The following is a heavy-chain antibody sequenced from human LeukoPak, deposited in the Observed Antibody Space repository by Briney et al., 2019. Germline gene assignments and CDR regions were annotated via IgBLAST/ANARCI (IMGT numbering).Heavy chain of an antibody. V-gene: IGHV1-2*06. CDR2: INPNSGGT. J-gene: IGHJ6*02. CDR3: ARDAQLWSGDYYYGMDV. CDR1: GYTFTSYY. D-gene: IGHD5-18*01. Sequence: ASVKVSCTASGYTFTSYYMHWVRQAPGQGLEWMGRINPNSGGTNYAQKFQGRVTMTRDTSISTAYMELSRLRSDDTAVYYCARDAQLWSGDYYYGMDVWGQGTTVTVSS.